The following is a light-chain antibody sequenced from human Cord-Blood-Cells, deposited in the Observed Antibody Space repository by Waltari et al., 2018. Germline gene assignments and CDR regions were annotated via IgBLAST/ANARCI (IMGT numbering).Light chain of an antibody. V-gene: IGKV1-33*01. CDR3: QQYDNLYT. J-gene: IGKJ2*01. CDR2: DAS. CDR1: QDISNY. Sequence: DIQMTQSPSSLSASVGARVTITCQARQDISNYLNWYQQKPAKAPKLLNYDASNLETGVPSRFSGSGSGTDFTVIISSLQHEDIATYYCQQYDNLYTFGQGTKLEIK.